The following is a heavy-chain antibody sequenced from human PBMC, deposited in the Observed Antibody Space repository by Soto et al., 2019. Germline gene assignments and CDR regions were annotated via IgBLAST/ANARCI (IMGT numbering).Heavy chain of an antibody. CDR3: LLGTTYHYDGMDV. Sequence: QVQLVQSGAEVKKPASSVKVSCKASGGSFRNYVITWVRQAPGQGLEWMGGIIPIFGTANYAQKFQGRVTITADEYTNTAYRELSSLRSQDTALYYCLLGTTYHYDGMDVWGQGTTVTVSS. D-gene: IGHD3-10*01. CDR1: GGSFRNYV. V-gene: IGHV1-69*12. CDR2: IIPIFGTA. J-gene: IGHJ6*02.